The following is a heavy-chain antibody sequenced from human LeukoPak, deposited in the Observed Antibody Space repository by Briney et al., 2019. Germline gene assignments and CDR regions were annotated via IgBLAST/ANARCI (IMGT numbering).Heavy chain of an antibody. CDR2: INPNSDGT. CDR1: GYTFIGYY. Sequence: ASVKVSCKASGYTFIGYYMHWVRQAPVQGLEWMGWINPNSDGTNYAQKFQGRVTMTRDTSISTAYMELSRLRSDDTAVYYCARDKYCSSTSCYTTNWFDPWGQGTLVTVSS. D-gene: IGHD2-2*01. J-gene: IGHJ5*02. CDR3: ARDKYCSSTSCYTTNWFDP. V-gene: IGHV1-2*02.